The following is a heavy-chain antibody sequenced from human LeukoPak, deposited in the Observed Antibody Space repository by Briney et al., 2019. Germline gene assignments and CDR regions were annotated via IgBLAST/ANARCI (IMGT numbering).Heavy chain of an antibody. D-gene: IGHD6-6*01. CDR1: GGSITISDYY. CDR3: ATREHHVLRTPGDY. V-gene: IGHV4-39*01. J-gene: IGHJ4*02. Sequence: SETLSLTCTVSGGSITISDYYWGWIRLPPGKGLEWIVTISHTGTTYYNPSLQSRVTISVDKSKNQFSLKLSSVTAADTAVYYCATREHHVLRTPGDYWGQGTLVTVSS. CDR2: ISHTGTT.